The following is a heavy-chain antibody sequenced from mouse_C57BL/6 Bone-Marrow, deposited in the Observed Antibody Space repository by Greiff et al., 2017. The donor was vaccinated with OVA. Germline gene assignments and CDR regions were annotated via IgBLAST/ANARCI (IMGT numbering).Heavy chain of an antibody. J-gene: IGHJ2*01. CDR3: ARGGNWDHPFDY. Sequence: VQLVESGAELMKPGASVKLSCKATGYTFTGYWIEWVKQRPGQGLEWIGESLPGSGSTNYHEKFKGKATFTADTSSHTAYMQLSSLTTEDSALYYCARGGNWDHPFDYWGQGTTLTVSS. CDR2: SLPGSGST. CDR1: GYTFTGYW. D-gene: IGHD4-1*01. V-gene: IGHV1-9*01.